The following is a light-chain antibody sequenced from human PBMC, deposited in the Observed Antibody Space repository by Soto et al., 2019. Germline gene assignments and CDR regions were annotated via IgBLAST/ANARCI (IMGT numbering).Light chain of an antibody. CDR2: EVT. V-gene: IGLV2-8*01. CDR3: SSYAGSNXL. CDR1: SSDVGGYNF. J-gene: IGLJ2*01. Sequence: QSALTQPPSASGSPGQSVTISCTGTSSDVGGYNFVSWYQHHPGKGPKLMIYEVTKRPSGVPDRFSGSKSGNTASLTVSGLQTEDEADYYCSSYAGSNXLXGGGTKVTVL.